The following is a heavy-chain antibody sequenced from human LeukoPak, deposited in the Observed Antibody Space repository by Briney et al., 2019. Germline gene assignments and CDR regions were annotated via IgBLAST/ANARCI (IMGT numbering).Heavy chain of an antibody. V-gene: IGHV1-2*02. CDR2: TNPNSGGT. D-gene: IGHD6-6*01. Sequence: ASVKVSCKASGYTFTGYYMHWVRQAPGQGLEWMGWTNPNSGGTNYAQKFQGRVTMTRDTSISTAYMELSRLRSDDTAVYYCAREGIKYSSSRPFDYWGQGTLVTVSS. J-gene: IGHJ4*02. CDR1: GYTFTGYY. CDR3: AREGIKYSSSRPFDY.